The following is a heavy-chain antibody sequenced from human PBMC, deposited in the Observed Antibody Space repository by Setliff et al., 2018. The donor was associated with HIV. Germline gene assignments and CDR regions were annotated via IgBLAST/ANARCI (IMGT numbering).Heavy chain of an antibody. CDR1: GDSMSSGSYF. D-gene: IGHD1-1*01. CDR2: IYYTGFA. CDR3: AREGRGDPAVATTRIDY. J-gene: IGHJ4*02. V-gene: IGHV4-39*02. Sequence: SSPLSLTCSVSGDSMSSGSYFWGWIRQTPGKGLEWIGNIYYTGFAYYNPSLQSRVTISLDTSKTHFYLNLTSVTDADTAVYFCAREGRGDPAVATTRIDYWGQGKLVTVSS.